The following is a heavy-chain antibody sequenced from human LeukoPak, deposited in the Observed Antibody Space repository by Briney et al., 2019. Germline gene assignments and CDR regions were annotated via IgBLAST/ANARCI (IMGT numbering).Heavy chain of an antibody. J-gene: IGHJ4*02. CDR3: AREYGDENYFDY. CDR1: GFTFDDYA. V-gene: IGHV3-9*01. D-gene: IGHD4-17*01. CDR2: ISWNRGSI. Sequence: GGSLRLSCVVSGFTFDDYAMHWVRQAPGKGLEWVSGISWNRGSIGYADSVKGRFTISRDNAKNSLYLQMNSLRAEDTAVYYCAREYGDENYFDYWGQGTLVTVSS.